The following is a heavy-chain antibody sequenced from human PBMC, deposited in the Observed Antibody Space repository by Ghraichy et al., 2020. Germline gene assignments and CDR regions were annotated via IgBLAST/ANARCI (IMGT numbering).Heavy chain of an antibody. D-gene: IGHD1-26*01. CDR2: ISSSASPI. Sequence: GESLRLSCAASGFTFSSYSMNLVRQAPGQGLEWVSYISSSASPIFYADSVKGRFTISRDNAENSLFLQMNSLREEDTAVYYCARDGIVGARATVDYWGQGTLVTVSA. CDR1: GFTFSSYS. CDR3: ARDGIVGARATVDY. V-gene: IGHV3-48*02. J-gene: IGHJ4*02.